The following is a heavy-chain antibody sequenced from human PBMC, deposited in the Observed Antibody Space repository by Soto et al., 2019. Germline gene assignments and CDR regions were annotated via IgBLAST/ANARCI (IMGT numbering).Heavy chain of an antibody. D-gene: IGHD3-22*01. J-gene: IGHJ3*01. V-gene: IGHV1-69*13. CDR1: GGTFSSYA. CDR2: IIPIFGTA. CDR3: ARGRIPDYYYDSSGYSA. Sequence: GASVKVSCKASGGTFSSYAISWVRQAPGQGLEWMGGIIPIFGTANYAQEFQGRVTITADESTSTAYMELSSLRSEDTAVYYCARGRIPDYYYDSSGYSAWGQGTMVTVSS.